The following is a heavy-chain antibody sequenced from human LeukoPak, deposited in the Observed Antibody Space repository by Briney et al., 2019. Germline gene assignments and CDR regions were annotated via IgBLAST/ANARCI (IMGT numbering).Heavy chain of an antibody. V-gene: IGHV3-21*01. CDR2: ISSSSSYI. J-gene: IGHJ5*02. CDR3: ARYQLPNGGFDP. Sequence: PGGSLRLSCAASGFTFSSYSMNWVRQAPGKGLEWVSSISSSSSYIYYADSVKGRFTISRDNAKNSLYLQMNSLRAEDTAVYYCARYQLPNGGFDPWGQGTLVTVSS. D-gene: IGHD2-2*01. CDR1: GFTFSSYS.